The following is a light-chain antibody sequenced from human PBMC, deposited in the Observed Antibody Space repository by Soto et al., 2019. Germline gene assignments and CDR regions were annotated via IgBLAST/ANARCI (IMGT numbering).Light chain of an antibody. V-gene: IGKV1-9*01. Sequence: DIQLTQSPSFLSASVGDRVAITCRASQDIITFLAWYQQKPGKAPNLLIYAASTLQSGVPSRFSGSGSGTEFTLTISSLQPEDFATYYCQQVNSYPSFGGGTRVEVK. CDR2: AAS. CDR1: QDIITF. J-gene: IGKJ4*01. CDR3: QQVNSYPS.